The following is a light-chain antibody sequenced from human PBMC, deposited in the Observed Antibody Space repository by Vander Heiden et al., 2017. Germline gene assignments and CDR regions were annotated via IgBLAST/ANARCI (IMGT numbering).Light chain of an antibody. J-gene: IGKJ4*01. CDR2: IAS. V-gene: IGKV1-39*01. CDR3: QQTYTTPQT. Sequence: DIQITQSPYSLSASLGDRVTITCRTSQSIGVYLNWYQQKPGKAPNLLIYIASSLQTGVPPRFSGSGSGIDFTLTISSLQPEDSATYYCQQTYTTPQTFGGGTKVEIK. CDR1: QSIGVY.